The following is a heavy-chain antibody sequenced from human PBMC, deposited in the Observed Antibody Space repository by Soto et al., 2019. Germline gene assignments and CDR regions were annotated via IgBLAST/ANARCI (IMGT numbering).Heavy chain of an antibody. J-gene: IGHJ4*02. V-gene: IGHV4-31*03. D-gene: IGHD4-17*01. CDR1: GGSISSGGYY. Sequence: QVQLQESGPGLVKPSQTLSLTCTVSGGSISSGGYYWRWIRQHPGKGLEWIGYSYYSGSTYYNPSLKSRATISVDTSKNQFYLKLSSVTAADTAVYYCARVDGDYVGYWGQGTLVTVSS. CDR3: ARVDGDYVGY. CDR2: SYYSGST.